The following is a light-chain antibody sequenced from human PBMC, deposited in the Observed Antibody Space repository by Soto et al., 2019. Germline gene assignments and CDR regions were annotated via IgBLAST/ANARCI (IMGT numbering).Light chain of an antibody. CDR3: HQRNNWPWT. CDR2: DAS. CDR1: QSISSH. Sequence: EIVLTQSPATLSLSPGERATLSCGASQSISSHLAWYQQKPGQAPRLLIYDASNRATGIPVRFSGSGSGTDFTLTISTLEPEDFAVYYCHQRNNWPWTCGQGTKVEI. J-gene: IGKJ1*01. V-gene: IGKV3-11*01.